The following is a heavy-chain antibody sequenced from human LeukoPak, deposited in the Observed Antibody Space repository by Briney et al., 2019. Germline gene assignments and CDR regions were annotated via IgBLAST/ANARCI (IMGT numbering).Heavy chain of an antibody. CDR2: LSGSGGGT. V-gene: IGHV3-23*01. Sequence: SWXRXAPGKGLEWVSGLSGSGGGTYYADSVKGRFTISRDNSKNTLYLQMNSLRAEDTAVYYCAKGRSGNRPMNFDYWGQGTLVTVSS. J-gene: IGHJ4*02. CDR3: AKGRSGNRPMNFDY. D-gene: IGHD3-10*01.